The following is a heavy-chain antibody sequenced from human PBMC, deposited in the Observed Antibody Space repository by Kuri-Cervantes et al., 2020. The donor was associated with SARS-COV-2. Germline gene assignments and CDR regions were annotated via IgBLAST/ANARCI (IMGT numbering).Heavy chain of an antibody. Sequence: GKSLKISCAASGFTFSSYWMSWVRQAPGKGLEWVANIKQDGSEKYYVDSVKGRFTISRDNAKNSLYLQMNSLRAEDTAVYYCARDRGDAFDIWGQGTMVTVSS. CDR3: ARDRGDAFDI. J-gene: IGHJ3*02. CDR1: GFTFSSYW. V-gene: IGHV3-7*01. CDR2: IKQDGSEK.